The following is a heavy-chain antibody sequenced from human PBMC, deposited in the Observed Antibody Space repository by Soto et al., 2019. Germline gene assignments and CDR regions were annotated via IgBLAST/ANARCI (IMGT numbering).Heavy chain of an antibody. J-gene: IGHJ4*02. CDR3: AKDRNRWVRFGLVY. CDR1: GFTFSSYA. Sequence: EVQLLESGGGLVQPGGSLRLSCAASGFTFSSYAMSWVRQAPGKGLEWVSSITGSAGSTYYADSVKGRFTISRDKSKNTLYLQMNSLRAADTAVYYCAKDRNRWVRFGLVYWVQGTLVTVSS. CDR2: ITGSAGST. V-gene: IGHV3-23*01. D-gene: IGHD5-12*01.